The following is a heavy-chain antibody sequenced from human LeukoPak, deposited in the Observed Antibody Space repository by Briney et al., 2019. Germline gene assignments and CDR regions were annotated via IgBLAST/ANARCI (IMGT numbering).Heavy chain of an antibody. CDR1: GGSFSGYY. V-gene: IGHV4-34*01. Sequence: PSETLSLTCAVHGGSFSGYYWSWIRQPPGKGLEWIGEINHSGSTNYNPSLKSRDTISVDTSKNQFSLKLSSVTAADTAVYYCARYCSGGSCDQSDYWGQGTLVTVSS. CDR3: ARYCSGGSCDQSDY. J-gene: IGHJ4*02. D-gene: IGHD2-15*01. CDR2: INHSGST.